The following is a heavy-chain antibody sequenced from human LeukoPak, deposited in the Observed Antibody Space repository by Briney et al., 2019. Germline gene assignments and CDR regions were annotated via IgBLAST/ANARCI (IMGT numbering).Heavy chain of an antibody. D-gene: IGHD3-9*01. CDR1: GYTFTSYD. Sequence: ASVKVSCTASGYTFTSYDINWVRQATGQGLEWMGWMNPNSGNTGYAQKFQGRVTMTRNTSISTAYMEPSSLRSEDTAVYYCARGGPSRYFDWLLYYYYGMDAWGQGTTVTVSS. CDR2: MNPNSGNT. J-gene: IGHJ6*02. V-gene: IGHV1-8*01. CDR3: ARGGPSRYFDWLLYYYYGMDA.